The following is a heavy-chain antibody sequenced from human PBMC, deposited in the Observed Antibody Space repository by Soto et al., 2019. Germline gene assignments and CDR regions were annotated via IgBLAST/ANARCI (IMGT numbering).Heavy chain of an antibody. Sequence: QVQLVQSGAEVKKPGASVKVSCKASGYTFTGYYMHWVRQAPGQGLEWMGWINPNSGGTNYAQKFQGWVTMTRDTSISTAYMELSRLRSDDTAVYYWARDSGDINYYGMDVWGQGTTVTVSS. CDR2: INPNSGGT. D-gene: IGHD3-10*01. CDR3: ARDSGDINYYGMDV. CDR1: GYTFTGYY. V-gene: IGHV1-2*04. J-gene: IGHJ6*02.